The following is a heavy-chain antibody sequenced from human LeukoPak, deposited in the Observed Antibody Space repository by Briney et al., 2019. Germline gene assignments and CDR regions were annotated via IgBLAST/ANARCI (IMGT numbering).Heavy chain of an antibody. D-gene: IGHD5-18*01. CDR2: INPSGGST. CDR1: GYTFTSYY. CDR3: ARDPRRRQLWLDYNWFDP. Sequence: GASVKISCKASGYTFTSYYMHWVRQTPGQGLEWMGIINPSGGSTSYAQKFQGRVTMTTDTSTRTVYMELRSLRSEDTAACYSARDPRRRQLWLDYNWFDPWGQGTLGTVSS. J-gene: IGHJ5*02. V-gene: IGHV1-46*01.